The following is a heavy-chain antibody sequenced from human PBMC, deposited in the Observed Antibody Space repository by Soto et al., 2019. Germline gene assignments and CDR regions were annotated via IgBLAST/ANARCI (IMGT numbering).Heavy chain of an antibody. Sequence: ASVKVSCKAWGYTFINYGIAWVRQAPGQGLEWIAWISTYNGRTNYAQKFQGRVTMTTDTSTSTAYMELRGLRSDDTAVYYCARDYYCTNDKCLDVFDIWGRGTMVTVSS. CDR2: ISTYNGRT. CDR3: ARDYYCTNDKCLDVFDI. D-gene: IGHD2-8*01. J-gene: IGHJ3*02. V-gene: IGHV1-18*01. CDR1: GYTFINYG.